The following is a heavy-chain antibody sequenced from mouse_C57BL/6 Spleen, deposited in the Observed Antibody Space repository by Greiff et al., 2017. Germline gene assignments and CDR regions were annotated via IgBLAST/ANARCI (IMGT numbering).Heavy chain of an antibody. CDR2: ISYDGSN. V-gene: IGHV3-6*01. CDR3: ASRAIYYYGSSNWYFDV. Sequence: DVKLQESGPGLVKPSQSLSLTCSVTGYSITSGYYWNWIRQFPGNKLEWMGYISYDGSNNYNPSLKNRISITRDTSKNQFFLKLNSVTTEDTATYYCASRAIYYYGSSNWYFDVWGTGTTVTVSS. D-gene: IGHD1-1*01. CDR1: GYSITSGYY. J-gene: IGHJ1*03.